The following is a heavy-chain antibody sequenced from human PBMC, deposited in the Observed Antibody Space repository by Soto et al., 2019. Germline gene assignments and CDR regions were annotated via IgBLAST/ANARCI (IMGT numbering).Heavy chain of an antibody. J-gene: IGHJ4*02. CDR1: GYYFTTYW. CDR3: AITADSYFDF. CDR2: IYPGDSDT. D-gene: IGHD3-22*01. V-gene: IGHV5-51*01. Sequence: GESLKISCKGSGYYFTTYWIGWVRQMPGKGLEWMGIIYPGDSDTRYSPSFQGQVTISVDKSITTAYLQWSSLKASDTAMYYCAITADSYFDFWGQGTLVTVSS.